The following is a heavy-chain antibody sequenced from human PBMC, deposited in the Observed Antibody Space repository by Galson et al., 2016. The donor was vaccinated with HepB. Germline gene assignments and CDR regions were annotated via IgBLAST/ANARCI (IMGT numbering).Heavy chain of an antibody. J-gene: IGHJ4*02. Sequence: SVKVSCKASGYTFTRYYMHWVRQAPGQGLEWMGIINPSGGSTAYAQNFQGKITMTRDTSTSTVYMEVSSLRSEDTAVYYCATDRVGPTTVGFDYWGQGTLVTVSS. V-gene: IGHV1-46*01. D-gene: IGHD1-26*01. CDR1: GYTFTRYY. CDR3: ATDRVGPTTVGFDY. CDR2: INPSGGST.